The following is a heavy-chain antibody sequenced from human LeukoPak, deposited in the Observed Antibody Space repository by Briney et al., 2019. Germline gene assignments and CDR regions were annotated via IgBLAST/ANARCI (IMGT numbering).Heavy chain of an antibody. D-gene: IGHD2-2*01. Sequence: SVKVSCKASGGTFCSYAISWVRQAPGQGLEWMGGIIPIFGTANYAQKFQGRVTITADESTSTAYMELSSLRSEDTAVYYCARVPPDIVVVPAAIDDYYYGMDVWGQGTTVTVSS. CDR3: ARVPPDIVVVPAAIDDYYYGMDV. V-gene: IGHV1-69*01. CDR1: GGTFCSYA. CDR2: IIPIFGTA. J-gene: IGHJ6*02.